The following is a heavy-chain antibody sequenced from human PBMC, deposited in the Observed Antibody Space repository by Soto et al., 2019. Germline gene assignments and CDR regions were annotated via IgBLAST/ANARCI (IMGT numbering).Heavy chain of an antibody. Sequence: GASLKISCKGSGYNFTNFWIGWVRQMPGKGLEWMGIIYPGDSDTRYSPSFQGQVTISADRSISTAYLQWSSLKASDTAMYYCARLRGYNFGYYVDYWGQGTLVTVSS. CDR1: GYNFTNFW. CDR3: ARLRGYNFGYYVDY. D-gene: IGHD5-18*01. CDR2: IYPGDSDT. V-gene: IGHV5-51*01. J-gene: IGHJ4*02.